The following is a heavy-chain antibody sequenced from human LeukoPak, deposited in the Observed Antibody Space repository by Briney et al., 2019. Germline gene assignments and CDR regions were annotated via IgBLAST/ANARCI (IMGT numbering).Heavy chain of an antibody. V-gene: IGHV4-61*01. Sequence: PSETLSLTCTVSGGSVSSGSYYWSWIRQPPGEGLEWIGYIYYSGSTNYNPSLKSRVTISVDTSKNQFSLKLSSVTAADTAVYYCAGGDYNALDIWGQGTMVTVSS. CDR1: GGSVSSGSYY. CDR3: AGGDYNALDI. CDR2: IYYSGST. J-gene: IGHJ3*02. D-gene: IGHD4-11*01.